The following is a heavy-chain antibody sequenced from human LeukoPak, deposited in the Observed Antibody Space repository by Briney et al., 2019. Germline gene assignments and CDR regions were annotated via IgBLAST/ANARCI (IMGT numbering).Heavy chain of an antibody. CDR1: GGSISGYY. CDR3: ARQSCSGSGCWNLLDY. D-gene: IGHD2-2*01. Sequence: SETLSLTCTVSGGSISGYYWSWIRQPPGRGLEWIGYVYTTGATDYNPSLKSQVTISTDTSRNQISLRLTSVTAADTAVYYCARQSCSGSGCWNLLDYWGQGTQVTVSS. V-gene: IGHV4-4*09. J-gene: IGHJ4*02. CDR2: VYTTGAT.